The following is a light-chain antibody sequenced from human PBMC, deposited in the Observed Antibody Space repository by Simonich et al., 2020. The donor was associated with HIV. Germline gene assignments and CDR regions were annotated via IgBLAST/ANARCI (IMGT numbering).Light chain of an antibody. Sequence: DIQMTQSPSSLSASVGDRVTITCRASQSISSALAWYQQKPGKAPKLLIYDASSLETGVPSRFSGSGSGTDFTFTISSLQPEDIATYYCQQYDNLPFTFGPGTKVDIK. CDR1: QSISSA. J-gene: IGKJ3*01. CDR2: DAS. V-gene: IGKV1-33*01. CDR3: QQYDNLPFT.